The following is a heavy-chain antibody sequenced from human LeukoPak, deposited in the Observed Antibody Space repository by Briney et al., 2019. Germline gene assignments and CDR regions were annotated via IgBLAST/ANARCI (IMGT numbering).Heavy chain of an antibody. V-gene: IGHV3-23*01. CDR2: ISGSGGST. J-gene: IGHJ4*02. D-gene: IGHD3-22*01. CDR3: AKGGYYYDSSGYYTRKPFDY. CDR1: GFTFSSYA. Sequence: GGSLRLSCAASGFTFSSYAMSCVRQAPGKGLEWVSAISGSGGSTYYADSVKGRFTISRDNSKNTLYLQMNSLRAEDTAVYYCAKGGYYYDSSGYYTRKPFDYWGQGTLVTVSS.